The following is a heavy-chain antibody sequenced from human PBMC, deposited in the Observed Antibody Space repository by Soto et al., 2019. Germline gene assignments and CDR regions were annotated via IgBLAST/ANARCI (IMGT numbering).Heavy chain of an antibody. D-gene: IGHD2-15*01. CDR3: ATCSGGSCYSRYYYYYGMDV. V-gene: IGHV1-69*13. Sequence: GASVKVSCKASGDTFSTYTITWLRQAPGQGLEWMGGIIPRSGTSNYAQKFQGRVTITADESTSTAYMELSSLRSEDTAVYYCATCSGGSCYSRYYYYYGMDVWG. J-gene: IGHJ6*02. CDR1: GDTFSTYT. CDR2: IIPRSGTS.